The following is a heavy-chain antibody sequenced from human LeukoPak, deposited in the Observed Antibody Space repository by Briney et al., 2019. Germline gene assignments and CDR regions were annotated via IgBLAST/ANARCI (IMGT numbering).Heavy chain of an antibody. V-gene: IGHV4-59*08. CDR3: ARASHFDY. J-gene: IGHJ4*02. CDR1: GGSISGYF. CDR2: IYYSGST. Sequence: SETLSPTCTVSGGSISGYFWNWIRQPPGKGLEWIGYIYYSGSTNYNPSLKSRVTISVDTSKNQFSLKLSSVTAADTAVYFCARASHFDYWGQGTLVTVSS.